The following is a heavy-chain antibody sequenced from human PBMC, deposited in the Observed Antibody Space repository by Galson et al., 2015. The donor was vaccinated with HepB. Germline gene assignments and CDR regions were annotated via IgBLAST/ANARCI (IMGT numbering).Heavy chain of an antibody. CDR1: GFTFSASA. CDR2: TRSQTNNHAT. V-gene: IGHV3-73*01. CDR3: TTSTSSGEVY. D-gene: IGHD6-6*01. Sequence: SLRLSCAASGFTFSASAIYWVRQASGKGLEWVGRTRSQTNNHATAYAASVKGRFTISRDDSKNTAYLQMNSLKTEDTAVYYCTTSTSSGEVYWGQGTLVTVSS. J-gene: IGHJ4*02.